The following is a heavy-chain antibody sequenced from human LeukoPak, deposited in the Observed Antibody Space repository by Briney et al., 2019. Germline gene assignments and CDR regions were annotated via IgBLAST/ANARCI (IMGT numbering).Heavy chain of an antibody. CDR1: GFTFSSYA. CDR2: ISYDGSNK. D-gene: IGHD2-2*01. V-gene: IGHV3-30-3*01. CDR3: ARDSSKSVVPAALDY. Sequence: GGSLRLSCAASGFTFSSYAMHWVRQAPGKGLEWVAVISYDGSNKYYADSVKGRFTISRDNSKNTLYLQMNSLRAEDTAVYYCARDSSKSVVPAALDYWGQGTLVTVSS. J-gene: IGHJ4*02.